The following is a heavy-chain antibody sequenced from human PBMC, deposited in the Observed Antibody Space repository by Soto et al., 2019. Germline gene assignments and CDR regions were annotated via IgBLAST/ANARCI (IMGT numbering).Heavy chain of an antibody. CDR3: ARDNDYGDYYYYMYV. V-gene: IGHV4-59*01. D-gene: IGHD4-17*01. CDR2: IYYSGST. J-gene: IGHJ6*03. Sequence: SETLSLTCTVSGGSISSYYWSWIRQPPGKGLEWIGYIYYSGSTNYNPSLKSRVTISVDTSKNQFSLKLSSVTAADTAVYYCARDNDYGDYYYYMYVWGKGTTVTVSS. CDR1: GGSISSYY.